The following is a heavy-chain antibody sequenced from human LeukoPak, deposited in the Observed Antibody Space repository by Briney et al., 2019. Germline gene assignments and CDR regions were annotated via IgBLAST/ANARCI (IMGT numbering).Heavy chain of an antibody. Sequence: ASVKVSCKASGYTFTSYGIAWVRQAPGQGLQWMGWISANNGDTSYSQKLQGRVTMTTDTSTSTAYMELRSLTSDDTAVYYCARDPPGLTLGSPGDYWGQGTLVIVSS. J-gene: IGHJ4*02. D-gene: IGHD3-16*01. CDR3: ARDPPGLTLGSPGDY. CDR1: GYTFTSYG. CDR2: ISANNGDT. V-gene: IGHV1-18*01.